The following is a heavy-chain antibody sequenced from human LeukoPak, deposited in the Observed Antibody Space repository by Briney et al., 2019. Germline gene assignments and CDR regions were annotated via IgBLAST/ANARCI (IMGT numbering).Heavy chain of an antibody. D-gene: IGHD3-10*01. V-gene: IGHV1-69*13. Sequence: GASVKVSCKASGGTFSSYAISWVRQAPGQGFEWMGGIIPIFGTANYAQKFQGRVTITADESTSTAYMELSSLRSEDTAVYYCARGDGSGSYFDYWGRGTLVTVSS. J-gene: IGHJ4*02. CDR3: ARGDGSGSYFDY. CDR1: GGTFSSYA. CDR2: IIPIFGTA.